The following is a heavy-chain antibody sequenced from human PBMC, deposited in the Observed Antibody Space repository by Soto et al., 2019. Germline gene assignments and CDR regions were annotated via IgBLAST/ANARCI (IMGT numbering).Heavy chain of an antibody. J-gene: IGHJ4*02. Sequence: PSETLSLTCTVSGGSIGGYYRSWIRQPAGKGLEWIGRMYNSERTNYNPSLKSRVTMSMDTSKNQFSLRLTSVTAADTAVYFCAREPLAHSYFDLWGQGTLVTVSS. CDR2: MYNSERT. CDR3: AREPLAHSYFDL. CDR1: GGSIGGYY. V-gene: IGHV4-4*07.